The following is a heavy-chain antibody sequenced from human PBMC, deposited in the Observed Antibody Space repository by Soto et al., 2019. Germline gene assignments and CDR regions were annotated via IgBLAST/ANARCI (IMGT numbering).Heavy chain of an antibody. CDR1: GFSLITSGLG. CDR3: PDHGATIYCGDYVTIHH. J-gene: IGHJ4*02. CDR2: IYWKDEK. Sequence: QITLKEHGPTLVKPTHTLTLTCTCCGFSLITSGLGLGWLHQPPGTNLEWLARIYWKDEKPYSLSLNGSRTITQGTAKKQVVRTITNIDPADTATYYWPDHGATIYCGDYVTIHHWGEGTLDTVFS. D-gene: IGHD4-17*01. V-gene: IGHV2-5*01.